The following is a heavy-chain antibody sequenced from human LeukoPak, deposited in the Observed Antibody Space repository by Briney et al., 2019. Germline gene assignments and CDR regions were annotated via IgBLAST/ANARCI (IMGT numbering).Heavy chain of an antibody. Sequence: GGSLRLSCAASGFTFSSYEMNWVRQAPGKGLEWVSYISSSGSTIYYADSVKGRFTISRDNAKNSLYLQMNSLRAEDTAVYYCATLDSSGWYYFDYWGQGTLVTVSS. D-gene: IGHD6-19*01. CDR1: GFTFSSYE. CDR3: ATLDSSGWYYFDY. CDR2: ISSSGSTI. V-gene: IGHV3-48*03. J-gene: IGHJ4*02.